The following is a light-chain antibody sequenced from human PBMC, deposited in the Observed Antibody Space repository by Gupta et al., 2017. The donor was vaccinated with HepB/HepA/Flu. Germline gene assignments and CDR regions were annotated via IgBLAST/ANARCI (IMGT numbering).Light chain of an antibody. Sequence: ARTQPASQSGSPGQSITISCTGTSSDVGGYNYVAWYQQCPGRPPKLMIYDVSNRPSGVSNRFSGSKSGNTASLTISGLQAEDEGDFYCSSYTRSNTLVFGGGTKLTVL. J-gene: IGLJ2*01. CDR1: SSDVGGYNY. CDR2: DVS. CDR3: SSYTRSNTLV. V-gene: IGLV2-14*03.